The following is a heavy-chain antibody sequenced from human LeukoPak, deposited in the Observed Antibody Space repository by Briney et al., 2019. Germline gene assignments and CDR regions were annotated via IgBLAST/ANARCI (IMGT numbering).Heavy chain of an antibody. D-gene: IGHD6-6*01. J-gene: IGHJ4*02. CDR1: GHTFTGYY. V-gene: IGHV1-2*02. Sequence: GASVKVSCKASGHTFTGYYMHWVRQAPGQGLEWMGWIAPNSGGTNYAQNFQGRVTMTRDTSINTAYMELTRLTSDDTAVYYCAREYSSTSGRLYDYWGLGTLVTVSS. CDR2: IAPNSGGT. CDR3: AREYSSTSGRLYDY.